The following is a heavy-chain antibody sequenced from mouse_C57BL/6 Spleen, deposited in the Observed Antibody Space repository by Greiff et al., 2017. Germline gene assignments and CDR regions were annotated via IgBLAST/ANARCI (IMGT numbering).Heavy chain of an antibody. J-gene: IGHJ2*01. CDR3: TTGDSNYEFDY. V-gene: IGHV14-4*01. CDR2: IDPENGDT. Sequence: VQLQQSGAELVRPGASVKLSCTASGFNIKDDYMHWVKQRPEQGLEWIGWIDPENGDTEYASKFQGKATITADTASNTAYLQLSSLTSEDTAVYYCTTGDSNYEFDYWGQGTTLTVSS. D-gene: IGHD2-5*01. CDR1: GFNIKDDY.